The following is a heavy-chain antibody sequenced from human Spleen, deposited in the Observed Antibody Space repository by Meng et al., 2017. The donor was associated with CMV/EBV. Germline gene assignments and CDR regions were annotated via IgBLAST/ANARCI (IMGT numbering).Heavy chain of an antibody. CDR1: GYIFTDYY. CDR2: INTYTGGT. V-gene: IGHV1-2*02. CDR3: ARVGRCTTSTCYRGGDGFDI. D-gene: IGHD2-2*01. J-gene: IGHJ3*02. Sequence: ASVKVSCKASGYIFTDYYIHWVRQAPGQGLEWMRWINTYTGGTNSAQRFRGRVTMTTDTSISTAYMELTRLRSDDTDDTAVYYCARVGRCTTSTCYRGGDGFDIWGQGTMVTVSS.